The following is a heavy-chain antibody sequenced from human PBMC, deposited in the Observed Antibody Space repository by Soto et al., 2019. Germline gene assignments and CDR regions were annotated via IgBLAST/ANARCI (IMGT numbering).Heavy chain of an antibody. CDR2: INPRGGVT. CDR3: GKSDGFDGGGDS. Sequence: QVQLVQSGAEVKKPGASIKVSCKASGYVFSDYYIHWFRQAPGHGLEWVAVINPRGGVTRYAQKFQGRLAVTSDTYTSTVYMQLSSLRSDDTAVFYCGKSDGFDGGGDSWGQGTLVTVSS. V-gene: IGHV1-46*01. D-gene: IGHD5-12*01. CDR1: GYVFSDYY. J-gene: IGHJ4*02.